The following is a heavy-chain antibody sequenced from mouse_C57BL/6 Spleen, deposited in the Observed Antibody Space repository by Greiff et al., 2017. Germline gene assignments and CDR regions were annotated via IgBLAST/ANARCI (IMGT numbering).Heavy chain of an antibody. V-gene: IGHV10-1*01. CDR2: IRSKSNNYAT. CDR3: VAIYDGYYEDYFDY. D-gene: IGHD2-3*01. CDR1: GFSFNTYA. Sequence: EVHLVESGGGLVQPKGSLKLSCAASGFSFNTYAMNWVRQAPGKGLEWVARIRSKSNNYATYYADSVKDRFTISRDDSESMLYLQMNNLKTEDTAMYYCVAIYDGYYEDYFDYWGQGTTLTVSS. J-gene: IGHJ2*01.